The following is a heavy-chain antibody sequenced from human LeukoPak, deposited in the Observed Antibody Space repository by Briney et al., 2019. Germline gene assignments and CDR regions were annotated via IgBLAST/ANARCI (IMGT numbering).Heavy chain of an antibody. Sequence: PSETLSLTCTVSGGSISSSGYYWTWIRQHPGKGLEWIGCIYHSGSTYYNPSPKSRVTTSLDTSRNQSSLKLSSVTAADTAVYFCVREGVAVAGTGYNWFDPWGQGTLVTVSS. CDR1: GGSISSSGYY. J-gene: IGHJ5*02. V-gene: IGHV4-31*03. CDR2: IYHSGST. D-gene: IGHD6-19*01. CDR3: VREGVAVAGTGYNWFDP.